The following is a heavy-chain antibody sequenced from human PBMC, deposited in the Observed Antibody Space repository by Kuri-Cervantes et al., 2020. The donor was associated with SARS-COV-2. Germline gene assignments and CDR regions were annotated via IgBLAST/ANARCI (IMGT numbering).Heavy chain of an antibody. D-gene: IGHD3-22*01. Sequence: GESLKISCAASGFTFSSYGMHWVRQAPGKGLEWVAVISYDGSNKYYADSVKGRFTISRDNSKNTLYLQMNSLRAEDTAVYYCAREDYYDSSGYMPAGYFQHWGQGTLVTVSS. J-gene: IGHJ1*01. CDR1: GFTFSSYG. V-gene: IGHV3-30*03. CDR2: ISYDGSNK. CDR3: AREDYYDSSGYMPAGYFQH.